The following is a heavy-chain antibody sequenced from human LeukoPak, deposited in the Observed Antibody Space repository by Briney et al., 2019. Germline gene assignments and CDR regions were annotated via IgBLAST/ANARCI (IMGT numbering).Heavy chain of an antibody. D-gene: IGHD2-15*01. V-gene: IGHV3-23*01. CDR3: AKESYCSGGSCYPNYYYYMDV. CDR2: ISGSGGST. Sequence: GGSLRLSCAASGFTFSSYAMSWVRQAPGKGLEWVSAISGSGGSTYYADSVKGRFTISRDNSKNTLYLQMNSLRAEDTAVYYCAKESYCSGGSCYPNYYYYMDVWGKGTTVTVSS. CDR1: GFTFSSYA. J-gene: IGHJ6*03.